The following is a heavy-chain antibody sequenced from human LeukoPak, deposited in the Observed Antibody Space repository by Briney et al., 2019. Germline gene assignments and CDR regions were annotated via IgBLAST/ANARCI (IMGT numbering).Heavy chain of an antibody. CDR2: ISSSGSTI. D-gene: IGHD2-2*01. J-gene: IGHJ6*02. CDR3: ARANIVVVPAAIRPTGNYYGMDV. V-gene: IGHV3-11*01. CDR1: GGSFSDYY. Sequence: LSLTCAVYGGSFSDYYMSWIRQAPGKGLEWVSYISSSGSTIYYADSVKGRFTISRDNAKNSLYLQMSSLRAEDTAVYYCARANIVVVPAAIRPTGNYYGMDVWGQGTTVTVSS.